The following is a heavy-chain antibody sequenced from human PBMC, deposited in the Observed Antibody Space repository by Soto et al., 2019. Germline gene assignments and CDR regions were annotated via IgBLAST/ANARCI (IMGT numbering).Heavy chain of an antibody. CDR3: ATYRRTTMTGEF. V-gene: IGHV3-23*01. CDR2: IGDNGLST. Sequence: EVQLLESGGGLVQPGESLTLSCAASGFTFSSSAMNWVRQAPGKGLEWVSAIGDNGLSTYYADSVKGRFTISRDNSKNILYMQMNSPSAADSAVYYCATYRRTTMTGEFGGQGALVTVST. D-gene: IGHD4-17*01. CDR1: GFTFSSSA. J-gene: IGHJ4*02.